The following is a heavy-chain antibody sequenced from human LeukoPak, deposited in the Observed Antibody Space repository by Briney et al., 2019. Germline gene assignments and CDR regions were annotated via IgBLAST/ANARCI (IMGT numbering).Heavy chain of an antibody. CDR1: GYTFTGYY. V-gene: IGHV1-2*02. D-gene: IGHD3-10*01. CDR3: ARGAWFGELNDTFDY. Sequence: GASVKLSCKASGYTFTGYYIHWVRQAPGQVLEWMAWINPNSGGTFYAQKFQGRVTMTRDTSISTAYMELSRLRSDDTAVYYCARGAWFGELNDTFDYWGQGTLVTVSS. J-gene: IGHJ4*02. CDR2: INPNSGGT.